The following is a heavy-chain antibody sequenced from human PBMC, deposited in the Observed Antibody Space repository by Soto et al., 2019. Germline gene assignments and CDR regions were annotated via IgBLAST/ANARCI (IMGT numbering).Heavy chain of an antibody. D-gene: IGHD6-13*01. CDR1: GFTFDDYA. Sequence: SLRLSCAASGFTFDDYAMHWVRQAPGKGLEWVSGISWNSGSIDYADSVKGRFTISRDNAKKSLFLQMNSLRAEDTALYYCAKSMASIVASGTVFDYWGQGTLVTVSS. J-gene: IGHJ4*02. CDR3: AKSMASIVASGTVFDY. CDR2: ISWNSGSI. V-gene: IGHV3-9*01.